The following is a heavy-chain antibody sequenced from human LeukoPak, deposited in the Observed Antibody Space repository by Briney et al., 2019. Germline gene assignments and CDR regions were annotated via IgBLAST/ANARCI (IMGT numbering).Heavy chain of an antibody. Sequence: GGSLRLSCAASGFTFSSYGMSWVRQAPGKGLEWVSDISGSGGRTYYVDSVKGRFTISRDNGKNMLYLQMNSLRAEDTAVYYCAKMYFDWLLAFDYWGQGTLVTVSS. D-gene: IGHD3-9*01. J-gene: IGHJ4*02. V-gene: IGHV3-23*01. CDR2: ISGSGGRT. CDR3: AKMYFDWLLAFDY. CDR1: GFTFSSYG.